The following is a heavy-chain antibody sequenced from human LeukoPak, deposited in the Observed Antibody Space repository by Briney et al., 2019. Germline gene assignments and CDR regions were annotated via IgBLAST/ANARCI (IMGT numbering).Heavy chain of an antibody. J-gene: IGHJ4*02. D-gene: IGHD3-10*01. Sequence: QSGGSLRLSCAASGFTFSSYWMSWVRQAPGKGLEWVANIKQDGSEKYYVDSVKGRFTISRDNTKNSLYLQMNSLRVEDTAIYYCARVLGSYAVDYWGQGTLATVSS. CDR1: GFTFSSYW. CDR2: IKQDGSEK. CDR3: ARVLGSYAVDY. V-gene: IGHV3-7*03.